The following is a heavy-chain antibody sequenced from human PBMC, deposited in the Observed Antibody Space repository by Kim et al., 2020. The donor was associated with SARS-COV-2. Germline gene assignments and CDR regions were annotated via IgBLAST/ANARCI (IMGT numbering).Heavy chain of an antibody. CDR1: GGSISSSNW. J-gene: IGHJ6*02. CDR2: IYHSGST. CDR3: AREEEYYYYYGMDV. V-gene: IGHV4-4*02. Sequence: SETLSLTCAVSGGSISSSNWWSWVRQPPGKGLEWIGEIYHSGSTNYNPSLKSRVTISVDKSKNQFSLKLSSVTAADTAVYYRAREEEYYYYYGMDVWGQGTTVTVSS.